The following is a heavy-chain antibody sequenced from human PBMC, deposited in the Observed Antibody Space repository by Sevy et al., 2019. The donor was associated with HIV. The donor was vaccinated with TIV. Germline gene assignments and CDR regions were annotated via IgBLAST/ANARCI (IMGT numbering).Heavy chain of an antibody. CDR1: GFTFSSYS. CDR3: AREGIAAAGIGY. D-gene: IGHD6-13*01. V-gene: IGHV3-21*01. Sequence: GGSLRLSCAASGFTFSSYSMNWVRQAPGKGLEWVSSISSSSSYIYYADSVKGRFTISRDNAKNSLYLQMNSLRAEDTAVYYCAREGIAAAGIGYWGQGTLVTVSS. CDR2: ISSSSSYI. J-gene: IGHJ4*02.